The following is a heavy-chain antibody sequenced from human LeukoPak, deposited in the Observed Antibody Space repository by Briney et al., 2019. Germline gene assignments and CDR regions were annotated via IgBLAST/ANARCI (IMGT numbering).Heavy chain of an antibody. CDR3: ARDGSRGNLVTAPDF. Sequence: PGGSLRLSCAASGFTFSTYSMNWVRQAPGKGLEWVSSITSSRIYIYYADSVKGRFTISRDNAENSLYLQMNSLRAEDTAVYYCARDGSRGNLVTAPDFWGQGTLVTVSS. J-gene: IGHJ4*02. CDR2: ITSSRIYI. V-gene: IGHV3-21*01. D-gene: IGHD2-21*02. CDR1: GFTFSTYS.